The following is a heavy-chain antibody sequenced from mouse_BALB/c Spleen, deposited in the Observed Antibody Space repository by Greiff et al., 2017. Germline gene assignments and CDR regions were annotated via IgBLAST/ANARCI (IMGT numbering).Heavy chain of an antibody. CDR1: GFTFSSFG. V-gene: IGHV5-17*02. CDR2: ISSGSSTI. D-gene: IGHD2-14*01. CDR3: ARSDYRYDVGY. J-gene: IGHJ2*01. Sequence: EVQLVESGGGLVKPGGSLKLSCAASGFTFSSFGMHWVRQAPEKGLEWVAYISSGSSTIYYADKVKGRFTISRDNPKNTLFLQMTSLRSEDTAMYYCARSDYRYDVGYWGQGTTLTVSS.